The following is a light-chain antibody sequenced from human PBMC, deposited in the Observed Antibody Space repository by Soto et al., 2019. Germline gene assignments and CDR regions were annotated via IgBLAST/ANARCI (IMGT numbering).Light chain of an antibody. V-gene: IGKV3-15*01. J-gene: IGKJ2*01. CDR2: GAS. Sequence: EIVMTQSPGTLSVSPGERASLACRASQSVGTNLAWYQQKPGQGPRLLIYGASTRASGIPARFSGSGSGTEFTLTISSLQSEDFAVYYCQQFSDWPRSFGLGTKLEI. CDR3: QQFSDWPRS. CDR1: QSVGTN.